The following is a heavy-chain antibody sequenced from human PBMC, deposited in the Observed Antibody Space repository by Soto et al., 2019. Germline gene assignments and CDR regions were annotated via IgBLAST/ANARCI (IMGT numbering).Heavy chain of an antibody. CDR2: INHSGST. CDR3: ARRIGYSYGLYYYYYYGMDV. Sequence: PSETLSLTCAVYCGSFSGYYWSWIRQPPGKGLEWIGEINHSGSTNYNPSLKSRVTISVDTSKNQFSLKLSSVTAADTAVYYCARRIGYSYGLYYYYYYGMDVWGQGTTVTVSS. D-gene: IGHD5-18*01. V-gene: IGHV4-34*01. J-gene: IGHJ6*02. CDR1: CGSFSGYY.